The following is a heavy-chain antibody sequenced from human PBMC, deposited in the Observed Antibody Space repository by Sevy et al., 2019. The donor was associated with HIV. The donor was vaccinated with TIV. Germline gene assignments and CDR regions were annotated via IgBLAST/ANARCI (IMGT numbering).Heavy chain of an antibody. J-gene: IGHJ4*02. CDR2: IFHTGKT. Sequence: SETLSLTCSVSGGSISKIGNYWGWVRQPPGERLEWIGDIFHTGKTNYNPSLKSRVTISLDTSKNQFSLKLSSVTAADTAVYYCAKIYDYWGPGALATVSS. CDR1: GGSISKIGNY. CDR3: AKIYDY. D-gene: IGHD3-3*01. V-gene: IGHV4-39*01.